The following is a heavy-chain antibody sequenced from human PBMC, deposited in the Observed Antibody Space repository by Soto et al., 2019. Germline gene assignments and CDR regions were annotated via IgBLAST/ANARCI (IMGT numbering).Heavy chain of an antibody. D-gene: IGHD1-20*01. Sequence: QVQLVQSGAGVKKPGASVNVSCKASGYIFSSYAMHWVRQAPGQRLEWMGWVNPANGYTKYSQTFQGRVTITGDTSASTADMDLSSLRAGDTAVYYCARLITGKVGVDYWGKGTLVTVSS. CDR3: ARLITGKVGVDY. V-gene: IGHV1-3*01. CDR2: VNPANGYT. J-gene: IGHJ4*02. CDR1: GYIFSSYA.